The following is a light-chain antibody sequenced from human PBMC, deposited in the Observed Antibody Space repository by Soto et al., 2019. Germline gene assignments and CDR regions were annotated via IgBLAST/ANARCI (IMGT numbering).Light chain of an antibody. CDR2: DVF. CDR1: QGISSA. V-gene: IGKV1-13*02. CDR3: PQLETYPLP. J-gene: IGKJ5*01. Sequence: AIQVTQSPSSLSASVGDTVTITCRSSQGISSAFTWYQQKQGTVPRLLIYDVFNLQSGVPSRFRGSGSGTDFTLAISRLHPEDFATYYCPQLETYPLPFGQGTRLEVK.